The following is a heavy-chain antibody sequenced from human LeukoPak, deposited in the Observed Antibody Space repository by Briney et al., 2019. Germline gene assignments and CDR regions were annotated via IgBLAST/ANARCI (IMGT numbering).Heavy chain of an antibody. V-gene: IGHV4-30-4*08. CDR2: IYYSGST. J-gene: IGHJ5*02. CDR3: ARGKGYSNWFDP. Sequence: SQTLSLTCTVSGGSISSGDYYWSWIRQPPGKGLERIGYIYYSGSTYYNPSLKSRVTISVDTSKNQFSLKLSSVTAADTAVYYCARGKGYSNWFDPWGQGTLVTVSS. D-gene: IGHD6-13*01. CDR1: GGSISSGDYY.